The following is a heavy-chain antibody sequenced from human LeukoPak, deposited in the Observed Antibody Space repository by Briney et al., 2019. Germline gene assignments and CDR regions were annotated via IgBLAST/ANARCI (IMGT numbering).Heavy chain of an antibody. D-gene: IGHD1-1*01. Sequence: GGSLRLSCAASGFTFSSYSMTCVRRAPGKGLEWVSSTTPSGDATYYADSVRGRFTISRDNSKNTLYVQMNSLRAEDTAVYYCARATSGRTYDYWGQGTLVTVTS. V-gene: IGHV3-23*01. CDR2: TTPSGDAT. CDR3: ARATSGRTYDY. CDR1: GFTFSSYS. J-gene: IGHJ4*02.